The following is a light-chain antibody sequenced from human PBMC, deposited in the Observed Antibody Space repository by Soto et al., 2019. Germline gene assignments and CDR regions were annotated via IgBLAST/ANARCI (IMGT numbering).Light chain of an antibody. J-gene: IGLJ2*01. CDR3: QTWGTGIHVV. Sequence: QSVLTQSPSASAFLGASVNLTFTLSSGHSSYAIAWHQQQPEKGPRYLMKLDSDGSHTKGDAIPDRFSGSSSGAERYLTISSLQSEDEADYYCQTWGTGIHVVFGGGTKLTV. V-gene: IGLV4-69*01. CDR1: SGHSSYA. CDR2: LDSDGSH.